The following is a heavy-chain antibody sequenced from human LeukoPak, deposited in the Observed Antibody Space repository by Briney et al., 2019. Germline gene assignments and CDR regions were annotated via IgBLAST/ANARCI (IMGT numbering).Heavy chain of an antibody. V-gene: IGHV1-2*02. CDR2: INPNSGGT. CDR3: ATYYDFWSGCSE. D-gene: IGHD3-3*01. J-gene: IGHJ4*02. CDR1: GYTFTGYY. Sequence: ASVKVSCKASGYTFTGYYMHWVRQAPGQGLEWMGWINPNSGGTNYAQKFQGRVTMTRDTSINTASMELSRLRSDDTAVYYCATYYDFWSGCSEWGQGTLVTVSS.